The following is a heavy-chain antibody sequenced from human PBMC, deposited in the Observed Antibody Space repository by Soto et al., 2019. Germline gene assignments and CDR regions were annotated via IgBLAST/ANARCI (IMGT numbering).Heavy chain of an antibody. CDR2: ISGSGGST. CDR3: TKVKSQDILTGPDYYFDY. J-gene: IGHJ4*02. CDR1: GFTFSSYA. D-gene: IGHD3-9*01. Sequence: PGGSLRLSCAASGFTFSSYAMSWVRQAPGKGLEWVSAISGSGGSTYYADSVKGRFTISRDNSKNTLYLQMNSLGAEDTAVYYCTKVKSQDILTGPDYYFDYWGQGTLVTVSS. V-gene: IGHV3-23*01.